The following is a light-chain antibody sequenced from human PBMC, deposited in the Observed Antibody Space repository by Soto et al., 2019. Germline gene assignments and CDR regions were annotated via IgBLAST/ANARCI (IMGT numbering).Light chain of an antibody. Sequence: EIVMTQSPATLSVSPGGRATLSCRASQSVRSNLAWYQHKPGQAPRLLIYAASTRATGVPARFSGSGSGTEFTLTISSLQSEDFAVYYCQQYSNWPPVFTFGPGTKVDIK. CDR3: QQYSNWPPVFT. CDR2: AAS. CDR1: QSVRSN. J-gene: IGKJ3*01. V-gene: IGKV3-15*01.